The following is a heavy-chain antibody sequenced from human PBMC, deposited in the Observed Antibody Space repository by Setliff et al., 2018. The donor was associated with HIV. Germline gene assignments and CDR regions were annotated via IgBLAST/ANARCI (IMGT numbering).Heavy chain of an antibody. CDR1: GDSVSRSNYY. CDR3: ASLFRLSGFWISFLPHY. V-gene: IGHV4-39*01. CDR2: IDYNEIT. D-gene: IGHD3-3*01. Sequence: SETLSLTCTVSGDSVSRSNYYWAWIRQPPGKGLEWIGSIDYNEITYYNPSLKSRVTLSVDTPKNQFSLYLSSVTASDTAVYYCASLFRLSGFWISFLPHYWGQGILVTVSS. J-gene: IGHJ4*02.